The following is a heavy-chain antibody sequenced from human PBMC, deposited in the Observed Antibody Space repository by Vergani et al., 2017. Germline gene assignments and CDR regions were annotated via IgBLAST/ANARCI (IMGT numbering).Heavy chain of an antibody. D-gene: IGHD6-13*01. CDR3: ASLGRAAAGNYYYYYMDV. CDR2: TWYDGNNK. V-gene: IGHV3-33*01. J-gene: IGHJ6*03. Sequence: QVQLVESGGGVVQPGRSLRLSCAASGFTFNQYGMHWVRQAPGKGLEWVAVTWYDGNNKQYADSVKGRFTISRDNSKSTMYLQMNSLRDEDTGVYYCASLGRAAAGNYYYYYMDVWGKGTTVTVSS. CDR1: GFTFNQYG.